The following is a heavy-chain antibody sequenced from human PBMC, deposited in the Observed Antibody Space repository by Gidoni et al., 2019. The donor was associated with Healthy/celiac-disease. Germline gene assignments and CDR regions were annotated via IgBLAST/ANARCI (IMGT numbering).Heavy chain of an antibody. J-gene: IGHJ6*02. CDR2: IKSKTDGGTT. V-gene: IGHV3-15*07. D-gene: IGHD6-19*01. CDR3: TTSFYSSGWYVLGHYYGMDV. CDR1: GVTFRNAS. Sequence: EVQLVESGGGWVKPGGSLRLSCAASGVTFRNASMNWVRQAPGKGLEWVGRIKSKTDGGTTDYASPVKGRFTISRDDSKHTLYLQMNSLKTEDTAVYYCTTSFYSSGWYVLGHYYGMDVWGQGTTVTVSS.